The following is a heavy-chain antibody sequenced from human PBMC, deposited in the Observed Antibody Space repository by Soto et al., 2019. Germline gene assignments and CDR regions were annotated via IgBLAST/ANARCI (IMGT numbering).Heavy chain of an antibody. CDR2: ISSSSSTI. Sequence: EVQLVESGGGLVQPGGSLRLSCAASGFTFSSYSMNWVRQAPGKGLEWVSYISSSSSTIYYADSVKGRFTISRDNAKNSLYLQMNILRDEDTAVYYCAMPEYSSSSYGMDVWGQWNTVTVSS. J-gene: IGHJ6*02. D-gene: IGHD6-6*01. CDR3: AMPEYSSSSYGMDV. V-gene: IGHV3-48*02. CDR1: GFTFSSYS.